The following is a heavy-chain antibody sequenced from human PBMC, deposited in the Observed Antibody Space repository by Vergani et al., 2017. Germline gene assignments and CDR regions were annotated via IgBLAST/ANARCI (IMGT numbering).Heavy chain of an antibody. CDR2: IRYDGSNK. D-gene: IGHD1-26*01. CDR1: GFTFSSYS. Sequence: VQLVESGGGLVQPGGSLRLSCAASGFTFSSYSMNWVRQAPGKGLEWVAFIRYDGSNKYYADSVKGRFTISRDNSKNTLYLQMNSLRAEDTAVYYCAKDRGVGATPWYFDYWGQGTLVTVSS. J-gene: IGHJ4*02. CDR3: AKDRGVGATPWYFDY. V-gene: IGHV3-30*02.